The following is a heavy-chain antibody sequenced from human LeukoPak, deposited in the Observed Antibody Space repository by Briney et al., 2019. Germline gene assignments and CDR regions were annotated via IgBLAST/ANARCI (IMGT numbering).Heavy chain of an antibody. CDR1: GDSVSSNSAT. Sequence: SQTLSLTCAISGDSVSSNSATWNWIRQSPSRGLEWLGRTYYRSKWSYDYAASVESRITINPDTSKNQFSLQLNSVTPEDTAVYFCARALGVTFDYWGQGTLVTVSS. CDR2: TYYRSKWSY. D-gene: IGHD3-10*01. CDR3: ARALGVTFDY. V-gene: IGHV6-1*01. J-gene: IGHJ4*02.